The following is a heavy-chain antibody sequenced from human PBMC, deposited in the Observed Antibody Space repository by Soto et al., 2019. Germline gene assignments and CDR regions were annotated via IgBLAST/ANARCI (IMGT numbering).Heavy chain of an antibody. CDR2: VSGSGSTT. D-gene: IGHD2-21*01. CDR1: GFTFSIYS. J-gene: IGHJ4*02. CDR3: AKGESCGGGGPSCLSDY. Sequence: EVQLLESGGGLVQPGGSLRLSCAASGFTFSIYSMSWVRQAPGKGLEWVSVVSGSGSTTNYADSVKGRFTISRDNSKNTLYLQMNSLRADDTALYYCAKGESCGGGGPSCLSDYWGQGTLVTVSS. V-gene: IGHV3-23*01.